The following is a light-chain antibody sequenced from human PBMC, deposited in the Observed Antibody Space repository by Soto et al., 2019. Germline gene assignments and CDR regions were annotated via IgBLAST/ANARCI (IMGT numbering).Light chain of an antibody. CDR1: QSVSSN. V-gene: IGKV3-11*01. CDR3: QQRSNWPT. CDR2: GAS. J-gene: IGKJ1*01. Sequence: EMVMTQSPATLSVSPGERATLSCRASQSVSSNLAWYQQKPGQAPRLLIYGASTRATGIPARFSGSGSGTDFTLTISSLEPEDFAVYYCQQRSNWPTFGQGTKVDIK.